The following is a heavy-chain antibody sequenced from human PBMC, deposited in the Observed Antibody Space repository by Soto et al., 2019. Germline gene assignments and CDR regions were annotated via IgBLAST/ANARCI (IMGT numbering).Heavy chain of an antibody. CDR1: GFSLTTRGVG. CDR2: IYWDDDR. V-gene: IGHV2-5*02. J-gene: IGHJ4*02. CDR3: AHRRTGYFIDY. Sequence: QITLKESGPALVKPTQTLTLTCTFSGFSLTTRGVGVGWIRQPPRKALEWLALIYWDDDRRYSPSLKSRLTNTKDTSKNQVVLTMTNMGPVDTATYYCAHRRTGYFIDYLGQGTLVTVSS. D-gene: IGHD3-9*01.